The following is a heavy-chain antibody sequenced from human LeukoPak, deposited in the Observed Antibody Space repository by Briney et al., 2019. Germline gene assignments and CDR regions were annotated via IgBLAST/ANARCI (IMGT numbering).Heavy chain of an antibody. Sequence: GASVKVSCKASGYTFTGYYMHWVRQAPGQGLGWMGWINPNSGGTNYAQKFQGRVTMTRDTSISTAYMELSSPRSDDTTVYYCARRRVYDILTSYAFDIWGQGTMVTVSS. CDR2: INPNSGGT. D-gene: IGHD3-9*01. J-gene: IGHJ3*02. V-gene: IGHV1-2*02. CDR3: ARRRVYDILTSYAFDI. CDR1: GYTFTGYY.